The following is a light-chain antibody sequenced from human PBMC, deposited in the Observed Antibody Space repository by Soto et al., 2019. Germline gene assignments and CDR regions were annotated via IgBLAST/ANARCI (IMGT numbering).Light chain of an antibody. V-gene: IGKV3-15*01. Sequence: EVVMTQSPATLSVSPGEGATLSCRASQDVRSNLAWYRQQPGQTPKLLIFGASTRATGVPARFSGSGSGTEFTLTISSLQSEDFAVYYCQHYNRWPLTFGGGTRWIS. CDR3: QHYNRWPLT. J-gene: IGKJ4*01. CDR2: GAS. CDR1: QDVRSN.